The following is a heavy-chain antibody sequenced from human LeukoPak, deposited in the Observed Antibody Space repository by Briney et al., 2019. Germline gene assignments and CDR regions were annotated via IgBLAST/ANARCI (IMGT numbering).Heavy chain of an antibody. J-gene: IGHJ5*02. V-gene: IGHV3-23*01. D-gene: IGHD2/OR15-2a*01. Sequence: GGSLRLSCAASGFTFSSYAMSWVRQAPGKGLEWVSAISGSGGSTYYADSVKGRFTISRDNSKNTLYLQMNSLRAEDTAVYYCALRRLTSAQIIEDNWFDPWGQGTLVTVSS. CDR3: ALRRLTSAQIIEDNWFDP. CDR2: ISGSGGST. CDR1: GFTFSSYA.